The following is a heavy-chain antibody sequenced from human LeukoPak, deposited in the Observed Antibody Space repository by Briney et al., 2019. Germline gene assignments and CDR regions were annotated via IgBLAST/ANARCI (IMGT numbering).Heavy chain of an antibody. V-gene: IGHV3-23*01. CDR3: AKGLRGIYDY. CDR2: ISDSGVST. CDR1: GFTFNRYA. D-gene: IGHD1-26*01. Sequence: PGGSLRLSCEASGFTFNRYAMTWVRQAPEKGLEWVSSISDSGVSTYYADSVKGRFTISRDNSKNTLYLQMNSLRAEDTAVYYCAKGLRGIYDYWGQGTLATVSS. J-gene: IGHJ4*02.